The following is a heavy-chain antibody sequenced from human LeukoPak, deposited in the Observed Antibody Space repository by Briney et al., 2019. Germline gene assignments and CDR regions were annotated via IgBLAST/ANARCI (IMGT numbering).Heavy chain of an antibody. J-gene: IGHJ4*02. CDR2: INPNNGGT. CDR3: ARPSEFYGDYANFDY. D-gene: IGHD4-17*01. V-gene: IGHV1-2*02. CDR1: GYTFTGYY. Sequence: ASVKVSCKASGYTFTGYYIHWVRQAPGQGLEWMGWINPNNGGTNYAQKFQGRVTMTRDTSISTAYMELSRLRFDDTAVYYCARPSEFYGDYANFDYWGRGTLVTVSS.